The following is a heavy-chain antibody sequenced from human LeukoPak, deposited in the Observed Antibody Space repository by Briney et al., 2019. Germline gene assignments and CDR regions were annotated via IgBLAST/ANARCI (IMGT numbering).Heavy chain of an antibody. V-gene: IGHV1-2*02. J-gene: IGHJ6*03. CDR3: ARAPMVRGVIITNPLGYYYYYMDV. CDR1: GYTFTGYY. D-gene: IGHD3-10*01. CDR2: INPNSGGT. Sequence: GASVKVSCKASGYTFTGYYMHWVRQAPGQGLEWMGWINPNSGGTNYAQKFQGRVTMTRDTSISTAYMELSRLRSEDTAVYYCARAPMVRGVIITNPLGYYYYYMDVWGKGTTVTVSS.